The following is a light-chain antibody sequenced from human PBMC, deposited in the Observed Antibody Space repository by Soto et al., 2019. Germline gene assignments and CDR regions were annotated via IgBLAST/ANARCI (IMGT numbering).Light chain of an antibody. CDR3: KQYYSYPWT. CDR1: QGISSY. J-gene: IGKJ1*01. V-gene: IGKV1-8*01. CDR2: AAY. Sequence: AIRMAQSPSSLSASTGDRVTITCGASQGISSYLAWYQQKPGKAHKLLIYAAYTLQSGVQSRFSGSGSGTDFTLTIRCLQSEDFATYYCKQYYSYPWTFGQGTKVDIK.